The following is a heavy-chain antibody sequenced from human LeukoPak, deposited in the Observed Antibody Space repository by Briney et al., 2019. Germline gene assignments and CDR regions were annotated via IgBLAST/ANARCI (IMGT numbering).Heavy chain of an antibody. V-gene: IGHV4-59*01. CDR3: TRGGGWLTDY. J-gene: IGHJ4*02. CDR1: SGFINGYY. CDR2: IHYSGST. D-gene: IGHD6-19*01. Sequence: SETLSLTCTVSSGFINGYYWSWMRQPPGKGLEWIGNIHYSGSTTYNPSLRSRVTISVDTSKDHFSLKLSSVTAADTAVYFCTRGGGWLTDYWGQGTLITVSS.